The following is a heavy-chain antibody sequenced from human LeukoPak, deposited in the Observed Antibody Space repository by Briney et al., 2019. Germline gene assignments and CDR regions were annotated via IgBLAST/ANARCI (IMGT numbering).Heavy chain of an antibody. Sequence: GGSLRLSCEASGFRFSDFTMTWVRQAPGKGLEWVSAISGSGGSTYYADSVKGRFTISRDNSKNTLYLQMNSLRAEDTAVYYCAKPKRNSGSYRGFDYWGQGTLVTVSS. V-gene: IGHV3-23*01. CDR3: AKPKRNSGSYRGFDY. D-gene: IGHD1-26*01. CDR1: GFRFSDFT. CDR2: ISGSGGST. J-gene: IGHJ4*02.